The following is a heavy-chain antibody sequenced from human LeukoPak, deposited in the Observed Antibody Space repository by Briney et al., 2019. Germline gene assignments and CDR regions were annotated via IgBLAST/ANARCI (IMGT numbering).Heavy chain of an antibody. V-gene: IGHV1-69*05. CDR2: IIPIFGTA. CDR1: GGTFSSYA. D-gene: IGHD1-26*01. J-gene: IGHJ4*02. Sequence: SVKVSCKASGGTFSSYAISWVRQAPGQGLEWMGRIIPIFGTANYAQKFQGRVTITTDESTSTAYMELSSLRSEDTAVYFCESVSGHLKWELVDYWGQGTLVTVSS. CDR3: ESVSGHLKWELVDY.